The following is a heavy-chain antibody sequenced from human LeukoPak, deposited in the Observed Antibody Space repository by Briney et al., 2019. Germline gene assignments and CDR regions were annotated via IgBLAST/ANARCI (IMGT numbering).Heavy chain of an antibody. CDR3: ARGRSSGSYPNWFDP. Sequence: SETRSLTCTVSGGSISSNNYYWGWICQPPGKGLEWIGSIYYSGSTYYNPSLKSRVTISVDTSKNQFSLKLSSVTAADTAVYYCARGRSSGSYPNWFDPWGQGTLVTVSS. CDR2: IYYSGST. CDR1: GGSISSNNYY. J-gene: IGHJ5*02. V-gene: IGHV4-39*07. D-gene: IGHD3-10*01.